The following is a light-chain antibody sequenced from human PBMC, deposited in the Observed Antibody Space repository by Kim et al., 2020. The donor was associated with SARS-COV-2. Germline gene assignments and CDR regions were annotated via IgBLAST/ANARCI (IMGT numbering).Light chain of an antibody. CDR1: QSVLYSSKNKNY. CDR3: QQYYSTPYT. J-gene: IGKJ2*01. CDR2: WAS. V-gene: IGKV4-1*01. Sequence: RATINCKASQSVLYSSKNKNYLAWYPQKPGQPPKLLIYWASTRESGVPDRFSGSGSGTDFTLTISSLQAEDVAVYYCQQYYSTPYTFGQGTKLEI.